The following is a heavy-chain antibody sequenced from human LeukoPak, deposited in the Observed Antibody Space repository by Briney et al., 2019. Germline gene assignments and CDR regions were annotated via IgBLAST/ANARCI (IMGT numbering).Heavy chain of an antibody. CDR3: AREGAMVRGEDTFDY. J-gene: IGHJ4*02. Sequence: SESLSLTCTVSGGSISSGDYYWSWIRQPPGKGLEWIGYIYYSGSTYYNPSLKSRVTISVDTSKNQFSLKLSSVTAADTAVYYCAREGAMVRGEDTFDYWGQGTLVTVSS. V-gene: IGHV4-30-4*01. CDR1: GGSISSGDYY. CDR2: IYYSGST. D-gene: IGHD3-10*01.